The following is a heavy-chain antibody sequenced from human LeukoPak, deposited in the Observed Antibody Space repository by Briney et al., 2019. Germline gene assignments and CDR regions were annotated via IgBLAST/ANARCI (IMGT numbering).Heavy chain of an antibody. Sequence: SETLSLTCSVSGDSIGSSSYFWGWIRQPPGKGLEWIGTIYYNGNTYYTPSLKSRVAISIDTSKNQFSLKLSSVTAADTAVYYCASLTLAAAGPYYYYYYYMDVWGKGATVTVSS. J-gene: IGHJ6*03. CDR1: GDSIGSSSYF. V-gene: IGHV4-39*07. CDR3: ASLTLAAAGPYYYYYYYMDV. D-gene: IGHD6-13*01. CDR2: IYYNGNT.